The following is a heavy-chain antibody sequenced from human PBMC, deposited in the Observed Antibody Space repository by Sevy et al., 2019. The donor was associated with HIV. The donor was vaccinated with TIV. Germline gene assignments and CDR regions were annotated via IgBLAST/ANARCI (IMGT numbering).Heavy chain of an antibody. V-gene: IGHV1-46*01. CDR3: AGDVRYCSGGSCYYFDY. Sequence: ASVKVSCKASGYTFTSYYMHWVRQAPGQGLAWMGIINPSGGSTSYAQKFQGRVTMTRDTSTSTVYMELSSLRSEDTAVYYCAGDVRYCSGGSCYYFDYWGQGTLVTVSS. D-gene: IGHD2-15*01. CDR2: INPSGGST. CDR1: GYTFTSYY. J-gene: IGHJ4*02.